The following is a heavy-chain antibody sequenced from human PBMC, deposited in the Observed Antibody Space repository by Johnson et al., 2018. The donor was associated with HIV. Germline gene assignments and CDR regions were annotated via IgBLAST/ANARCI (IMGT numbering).Heavy chain of an antibody. V-gene: IGHV3-30*03. D-gene: IGHD1-1*01. CDR3: ARGDIGWNDDFAFDI. CDR2: ISFDGNLK. CDR1: GLSFSNFG. J-gene: IGHJ3*02. Sequence: QVQLVESGGGVVQPGKSLTLSCVGSGLSFSNFGIHWVRQAPGKGPEWVAVISFDGNLKKYADSVKGRFTISRDNSKNTLYLQMSGLSAEDTAVYYCARGDIGWNDDFAFDIWGQGTKVTVAS.